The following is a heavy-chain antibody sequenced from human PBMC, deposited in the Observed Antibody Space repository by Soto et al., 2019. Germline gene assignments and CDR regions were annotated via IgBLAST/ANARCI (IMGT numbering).Heavy chain of an antibody. J-gene: IGHJ5*02. Sequence: QLQLQESGPGLVKPSETLSLTCTVSGGSISSSSYYWGWIRQPPGKGLEWIGSIYYSGSTYYNPSLKSRVTISVDTSKNQFSLKLSSVTAADTAVYYCARLKRYFDWLHPHDNWFDPWGQGTLVTVSS. CDR1: GGSISSSSYY. CDR3: ARLKRYFDWLHPHDNWFDP. D-gene: IGHD3-9*01. V-gene: IGHV4-39*01. CDR2: IYYSGST.